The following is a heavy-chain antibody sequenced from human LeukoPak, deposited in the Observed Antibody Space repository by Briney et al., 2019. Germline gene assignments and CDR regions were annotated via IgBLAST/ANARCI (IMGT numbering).Heavy chain of an antibody. J-gene: IGHJ4*02. D-gene: IGHD3-22*01. CDR1: GGSISSGSYY. CDR3: ARVQYYYDSSGYYYPFVD. Sequence: PSETLSLTCTVSGGSISSGSYYWSWIRQPAGKGLEWIGRIYTSGSTNYNPSLKSRVTISVDTSKNQFSLKLSSVTAADTAVYYCARVQYYYDSSGYYYPFVDWGQGTLVTVSS. CDR2: IYTSGST. V-gene: IGHV4-61*02.